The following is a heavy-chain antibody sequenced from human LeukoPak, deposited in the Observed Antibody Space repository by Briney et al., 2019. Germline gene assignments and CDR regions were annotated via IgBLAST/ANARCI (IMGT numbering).Heavy chain of an antibody. CDR2: INHSGST. Sequence: SETLSLTCAVYGGSFIGFHWNWLRQPTGKGLEWIGDINHSGSTNYNPSLTSRVTISVDPSKNQFSLKLSSVTAADAAVYYCARGRASAFDIWGQGTMVTVSS. CDR3: ARGRASAFDI. CDR1: GGSFIGFH. J-gene: IGHJ3*02. V-gene: IGHV4-34*01.